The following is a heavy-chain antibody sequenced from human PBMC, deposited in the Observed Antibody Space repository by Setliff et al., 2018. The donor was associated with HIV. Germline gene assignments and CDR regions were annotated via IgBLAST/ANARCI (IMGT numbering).Heavy chain of an antibody. Sequence: ASETLSLTCTVSGDSVRSSRYYWSWIRQPPGKGLEWVGYIYYSGSTNYNPSLKSRVTISVDTSKNQFSLKLNSVTAADTAVYFCARRAVQDASITSSNWFDPWGHGTLVTVSS. CDR2: IYYSGST. V-gene: IGHV4-61*01. CDR3: ARRAVQDASITSSNWFDP. D-gene: IGHD2-2*01. CDR1: GDSVRSSRYY. J-gene: IGHJ5*02.